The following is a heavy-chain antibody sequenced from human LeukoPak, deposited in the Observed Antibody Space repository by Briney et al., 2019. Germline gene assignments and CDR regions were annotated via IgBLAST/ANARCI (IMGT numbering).Heavy chain of an antibody. CDR2: ISSSSSNI. Sequence: GGSLRLSCAASGFTFSTYSMNWVRQAPGKGLEWVSYISSSSSNIYYAGSVRGRFTISRDNAKNSLYLQMNSLRAEDTAVYYCARDSGNWNYGYYYMDVWGKGTTVTVSS. V-gene: IGHV3-48*01. J-gene: IGHJ6*03. CDR1: GFTFSTYS. D-gene: IGHD1-20*01. CDR3: ARDSGNWNYGYYYMDV.